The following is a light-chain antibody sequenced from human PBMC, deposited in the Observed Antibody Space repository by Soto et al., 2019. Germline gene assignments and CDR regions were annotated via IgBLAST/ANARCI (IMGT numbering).Light chain of an antibody. CDR3: SSYTSSYTVI. V-gene: IGLV2-14*03. Sequence: QSALTQPASVSGSPGQSITISCTGTSSDVGGYNYVSWFQQLPGKAPRLMNYEVSNRPSGVSNRFSGSKSGNTASLTISGLQAEDEASYYCSSYTSSYTVIFGGGTKLTVL. CDR1: SSDVGGYNY. CDR2: EVS. J-gene: IGLJ2*01.